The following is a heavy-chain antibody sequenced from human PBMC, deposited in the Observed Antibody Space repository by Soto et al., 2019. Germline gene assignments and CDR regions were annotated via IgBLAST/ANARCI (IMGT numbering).Heavy chain of an antibody. D-gene: IGHD5-18*01. CDR2: IKSKTDGGTT. CDR3: TTERSWIQLWSFDY. J-gene: IGHJ4*02. V-gene: IGHV3-15*01. Sequence: GSLRLSCAASGFTFSNAWMSWVRQAPGKGLEWAGRIKSKTDGGTTDYAAPVKGRFTISRDDSKNTLYLQMNSLKTEDTAVYYCTTERSWIQLWSFDYWGQGTLVT. CDR1: GFTFSNAW.